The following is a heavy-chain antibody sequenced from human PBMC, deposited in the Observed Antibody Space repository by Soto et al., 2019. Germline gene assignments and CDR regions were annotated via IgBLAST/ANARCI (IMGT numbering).Heavy chain of an antibody. D-gene: IGHD2-15*01. CDR2: IYYTGTS. Sequence: SETLSLTCSVSGGSISSSSYYWDWIRQPPGKGLEWIGTIYYTGTSNYNPSLKSRVTISVDTSKNQFSLNLSSVTAADTAVYYCARHAIGVVVPAAIRNWGQGSLVTVSS. CDR1: GGSISSSSYY. V-gene: IGHV4-39*01. J-gene: IGHJ4*02. CDR3: ARHAIGVVVPAAIRN.